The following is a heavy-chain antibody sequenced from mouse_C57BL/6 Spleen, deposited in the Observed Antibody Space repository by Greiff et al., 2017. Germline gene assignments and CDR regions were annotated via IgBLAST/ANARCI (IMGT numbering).Heavy chain of an antibody. V-gene: IGHV1-55*01. CDR1: GYTFTSYW. CDR3: AGYGSSSAYAMDY. J-gene: IGHJ4*01. CDR2: IYPGSGST. Sequence: VQLQQPGAELVKPGASVKMSCKASGYTFTSYWITWVKQRPGQGLEWIGDIYPGSGSTNYNEKFKSKATLTVDTSSSTAYMQLSSLTSEDSAVYYCAGYGSSSAYAMDYWGQGTSVTVSS. D-gene: IGHD1-1*01.